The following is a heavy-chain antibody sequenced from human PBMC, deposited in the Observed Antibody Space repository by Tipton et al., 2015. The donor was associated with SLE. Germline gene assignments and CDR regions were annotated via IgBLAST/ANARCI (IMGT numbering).Heavy chain of an antibody. CDR3: ARTEAQFDL. V-gene: IGHV3-53*05. CDR1: GFTFSSYS. J-gene: IGHJ2*01. CDR2: IYSGGTT. Sequence: GSLRLSCAASGFTFSSYSMNWVRQAPGKGLEWVSVIYSGGTTDYSDSVKGRFTISRDNSKNTVFLQMNSLRADDTAVYYCARTEAQFDLWGRGTLVTVSS.